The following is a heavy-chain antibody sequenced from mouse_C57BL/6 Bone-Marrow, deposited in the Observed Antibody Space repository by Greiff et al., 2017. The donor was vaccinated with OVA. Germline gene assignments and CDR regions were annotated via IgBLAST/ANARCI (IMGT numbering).Heavy chain of an antibody. D-gene: IGHD2-5*01. CDR1: GFTFSSYA. Sequence: EVMLVESGGGLVKPGGSLKLSCAASGFTFSSYAMSWVRQTPEKRLEGVATISDGGSYTYYPDNVKGRFTISRDNAKNNLYLQMSHLKSEDTAMYYCARAYYSNFDVWGTGTTVTVSS. CDR3: ARAYYSNFDV. V-gene: IGHV5-4*03. CDR2: ISDGGSYT. J-gene: IGHJ1*03.